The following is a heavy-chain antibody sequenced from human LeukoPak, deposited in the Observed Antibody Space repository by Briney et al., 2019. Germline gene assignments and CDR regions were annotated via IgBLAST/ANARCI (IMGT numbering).Heavy chain of an antibody. Sequence: ASVKVSCKASGYTFTGYYMHWVRQAPGQGLEWMGWINPNSGGTNYAQKFQGRVTMTRDTSISTAYMELSRLRSDDTAVYYCARAMVRGVITEPSYWGQGTLVTVSS. CDR1: GYTFTGYY. D-gene: IGHD3-10*01. CDR2: INPNSGGT. J-gene: IGHJ4*02. CDR3: ARAMVRGVITEPSY. V-gene: IGHV1-2*02.